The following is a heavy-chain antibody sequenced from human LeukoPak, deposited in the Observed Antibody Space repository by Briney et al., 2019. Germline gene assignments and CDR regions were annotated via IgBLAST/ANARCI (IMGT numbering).Heavy chain of an antibody. D-gene: IGHD4-11*01. CDR2: ISYDGSNK. V-gene: IGHV3-30*04. CDR3: ARVSNAFDI. Sequence: PGGSLRLSCAASGFTFSSYAMHWVRQAPGKGLEWVAVISYDGSNKYYADSVKGRFTISRDNSKNTLYLQMNSLRAEDTAVCYCARVSNAFDIWGQGTMVTVSS. CDR1: GFTFSSYA. J-gene: IGHJ3*02.